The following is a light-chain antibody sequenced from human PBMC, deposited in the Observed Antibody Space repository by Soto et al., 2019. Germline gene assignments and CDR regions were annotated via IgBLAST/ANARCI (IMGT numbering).Light chain of an antibody. CDR3: LQDYNSPYT. V-gene: IGKV1-6*01. CDR2: AAS. CDR1: QGISFD. J-gene: IGKJ2*01. Sequence: AIQMTQSPSSLSTSVGDRVTITCRASQGISFDVAWYQQKPGKAPKLLIYAASSLQSGVPSRFSGSGSGTDFTLPISSLQPEDFATYYCLQDYNSPYTFGQGTKLEIK.